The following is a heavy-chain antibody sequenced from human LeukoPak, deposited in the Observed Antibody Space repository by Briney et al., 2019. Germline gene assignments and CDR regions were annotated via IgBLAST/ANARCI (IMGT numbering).Heavy chain of an antibody. J-gene: IGHJ4*02. Sequence: PGGSLRLSCAASGFTFSSYAMHWVRQAPGKGLEWVAVLSYDGSNKFYADSVKGRFTISRDNSKNTLYLQMNSLRAEDTAVYYCAKEQDIVVVVAALPHLPLDYWGQGTLVTVSS. CDR1: GFTFSSYA. D-gene: IGHD2-15*01. V-gene: IGHV3-30-3*01. CDR2: LSYDGSNK. CDR3: AKEQDIVVVVAALPHLPLDY.